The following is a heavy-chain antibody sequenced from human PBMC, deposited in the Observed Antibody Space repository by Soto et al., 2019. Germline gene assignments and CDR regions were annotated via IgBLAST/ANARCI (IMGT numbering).Heavy chain of an antibody. CDR3: ARAPGVVTPSYYYYGMDV. V-gene: IGHV4-30-4*01. CDR2: IYYSGST. Sequence: PSETLSVTCPVSGGSISSGDYYWSWIRQPPGKGLEWIGYIYYSGSTYYNPSLKSRVTISVDTSKNQFSLKLSSVTAADTAVYYCARAPGVVTPSYYYYGMDVWGQGTTVTVSS. D-gene: IGHD3-3*01. J-gene: IGHJ6*02. CDR1: GGSISSGDYY.